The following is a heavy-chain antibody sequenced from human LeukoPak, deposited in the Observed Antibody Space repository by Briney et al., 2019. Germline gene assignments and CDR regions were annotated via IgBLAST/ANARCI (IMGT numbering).Heavy chain of an antibody. CDR3: ARWSSGYYAFDY. J-gene: IGHJ4*02. Sequence: SETLSLTCTVSGDSISSYYWSWIRQPPGKGLEWIGYIYYSGSTNYSPSLESRVTISVDMSKNRFSLKLNSVTAADTAVYYCARWSSGYYAFDYWGQGSLVTVSS. CDR2: IYYSGST. CDR1: GDSISSYY. D-gene: IGHD3-22*01. V-gene: IGHV4-59*01.